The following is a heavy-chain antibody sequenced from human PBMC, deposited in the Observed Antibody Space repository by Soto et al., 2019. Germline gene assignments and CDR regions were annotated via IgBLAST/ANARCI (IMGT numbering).Heavy chain of an antibody. CDR2: IIPIFGTA. Sequence: QVQLVQSGAEVKKPGSSVKVSCKASGGTFSSYAISWVRQAPGQGLEWMGGIIPIFGTANYEQKFQGRVTITADESTSTAYVELSSLRSEDTAVYYCAREPGAGLRGGFDYWGQGTLVTVSS. CDR1: GGTFSSYA. V-gene: IGHV1-69*01. J-gene: IGHJ4*02. CDR3: AREPGAGLRGGFDY. D-gene: IGHD3-10*01.